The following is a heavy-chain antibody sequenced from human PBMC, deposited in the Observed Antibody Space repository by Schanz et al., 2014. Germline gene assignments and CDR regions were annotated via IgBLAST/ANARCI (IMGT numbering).Heavy chain of an antibody. V-gene: IGHV3-33*06. CDR3: AKDPHRDYGGKPQAFDI. J-gene: IGHJ3*02. Sequence: HVQLVESGGGVVQPGRSLRLSCAASGFTFSAYGMHWVRQAPCKGLEWVAVIWYDGNNKYYADSVKGRFTISRDNSKNTLYLQMNSLRAEDTALYYCAKDPHRDYGGKPQAFDIWGQGTMVTVSS. D-gene: IGHD4-17*01. CDR2: IWYDGNNK. CDR1: GFTFSAYG.